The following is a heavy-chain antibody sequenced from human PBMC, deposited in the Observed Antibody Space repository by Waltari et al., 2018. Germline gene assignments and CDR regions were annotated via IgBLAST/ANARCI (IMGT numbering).Heavy chain of an antibody. CDR1: GFTFSRYW. CDR3: ARVATKTYSSPVPGRPYYYGMDV. Sequence: EEKLVESGGGLAQPGESLRLSCAASGFTFSRYWMDWVRQAPGKGLVWVSRISSDGSTITYADSVKGRFTIARDNAKNTLYVQMNRLRAEDTAVYYCARVATKTYSSPVPGRPYYYGMDVWGQGTTVTVSS. D-gene: IGHD3-22*01. J-gene: IGHJ6*02. CDR2: ISSDGSTI. V-gene: IGHV3-74*01.